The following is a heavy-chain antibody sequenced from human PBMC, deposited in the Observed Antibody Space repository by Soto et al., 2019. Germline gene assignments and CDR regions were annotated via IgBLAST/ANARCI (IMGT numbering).Heavy chain of an antibody. CDR1: GGSISSYC. CDR2: IYYGGST. Sequence: SETLSLTCTVSGGSISSYCWSWIRQPPGKGLEWIGYIYYGGSTNYNPPLKSRVTISVDTSKNQFSLKLSSVTAADTAVYYCAQHQEGVYSGYDSAFDIWGQGTMVTVSS. V-gene: IGHV4-59*01. CDR3: AQHQEGVYSGYDSAFDI. D-gene: IGHD5-12*01. J-gene: IGHJ3*02.